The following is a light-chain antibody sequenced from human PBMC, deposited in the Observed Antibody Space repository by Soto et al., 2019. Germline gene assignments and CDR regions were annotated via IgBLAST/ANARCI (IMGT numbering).Light chain of an antibody. V-gene: IGLV2-14*01. CDR2: DVS. Sequence: QSVLTQPASVSGSPGQSITISCTTTSSDVGDYKYVSWYQQHPGKAPKLMIYDVSRRASGVSNRFSVSKSGNTASLTISGLQAVDDADYYCDSYIGTNTYVFGTGTKLTVL. CDR3: DSYIGTNTYV. J-gene: IGLJ1*01. CDR1: SSDVGDYKY.